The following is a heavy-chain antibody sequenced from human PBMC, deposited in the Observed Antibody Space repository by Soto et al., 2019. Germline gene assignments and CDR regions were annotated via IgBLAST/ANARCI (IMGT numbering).Heavy chain of an antibody. D-gene: IGHD2-15*01. J-gene: IGHJ3*02. CDR1: GFTFSSYW. CDR2: INSDGSST. V-gene: IGHV3-74*01. Sequence: GGSLRLSCAASGFTFSSYWMHWVRQAPGKGLVWVSRINSDGSSTSYADSVKGRFTISRDNAKNTLYLQMNSLRAEDTAVYYCARESGYCSGGSCYHDAFDIWGQGTMVTVSS. CDR3: ARESGYCSGGSCYHDAFDI.